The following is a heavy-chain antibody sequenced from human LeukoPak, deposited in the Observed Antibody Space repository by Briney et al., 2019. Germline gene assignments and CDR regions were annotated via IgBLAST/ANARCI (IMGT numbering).Heavy chain of an antibody. CDR3: ARDGFGELLLLNWFDP. D-gene: IGHD3-10*01. CDR2: INPNSGGT. Sequence: GASVKVSCKASGYTFTRYAVNWVRQAPGQGLEWMGWINPNSGGTNYAQKFQGRVTMTRDTSISTAYMELSRLRSDDTAVYYCARDGFGELLLLNWFDPWGQGTLVTVSS. CDR1: GYTFTRYA. V-gene: IGHV1-2*02. J-gene: IGHJ5*02.